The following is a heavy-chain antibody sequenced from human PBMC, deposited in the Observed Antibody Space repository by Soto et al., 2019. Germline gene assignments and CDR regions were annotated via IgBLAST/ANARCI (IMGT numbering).Heavy chain of an antibody. CDR1: GFTFSDYS. CDR2: IGNSNNPT. D-gene: IGHD2-15*01. J-gene: IGHJ3*01. V-gene: IGHV3-21*02. CDR3: AREEGYCNGGPCYRGAFDF. Sequence: EVQLVESGGGLVKPGGSPRLSCAASGFTFSDYSMLWVRQAPGKGLEWLAFIGNSNNPTFYADSVRGRFTISRDNPKNSVYLQMNILREEDTAVYFCAREEGYCNGGPCYRGAFDFWGQGTIVTVSS.